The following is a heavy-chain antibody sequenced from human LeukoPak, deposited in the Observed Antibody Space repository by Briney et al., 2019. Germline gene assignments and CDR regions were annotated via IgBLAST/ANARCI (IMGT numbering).Heavy chain of an antibody. CDR3: ARGLGFGYYGSGSYPD. J-gene: IGHJ4*02. Sequence: SETLSLTCAVYGGSFSGYYWSWSRQPPGKGLEWIGEINHSGSTNYNPSLKSRVTISVDTSKNQFSLKLSSVTAADTAVYYCARGLGFGYYGSGSYPDWGQGTLVTVSS. CDR2: INHSGST. D-gene: IGHD3-10*01. V-gene: IGHV4-34*01. CDR1: GGSFSGYY.